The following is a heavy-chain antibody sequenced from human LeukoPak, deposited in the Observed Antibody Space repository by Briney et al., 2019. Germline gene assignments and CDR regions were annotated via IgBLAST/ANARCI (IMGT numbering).Heavy chain of an antibody. J-gene: IGHJ1*01. Sequence: GGSLRLSCAASGFTFSSYWMSWVRQAPGKGLEWVANIKQDGSESYYVDSVKGRFTISRDNSKNTLYLQMNSLRAEDTAVYYCAKIYSSSWYVYFQHWGQGTLVTVSS. CDR1: GFTFSSYW. D-gene: IGHD6-13*01. CDR2: IKQDGSES. V-gene: IGHV3-7*03. CDR3: AKIYSSSWYVYFQH.